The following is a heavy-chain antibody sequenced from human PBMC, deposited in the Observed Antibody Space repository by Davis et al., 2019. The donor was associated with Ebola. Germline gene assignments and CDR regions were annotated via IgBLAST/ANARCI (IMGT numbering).Heavy chain of an antibody. CDR3: ASNTYCSSTSCYPYYYYYGMDV. D-gene: IGHD2-2*01. V-gene: IGHV1-69*13. J-gene: IGHJ6*02. Sequence: SVKVSCKASGGTFSSYAISWVRQAPGQGLEWMGGIIPIFGTANYAQKFQGRVTITADESTSTAYMELSSLRSEDTAVYYCASNTYCSSTSCYPYYYYYGMDVWGQGTTVTVSS. CDR1: GGTFSSYA. CDR2: IIPIFGTA.